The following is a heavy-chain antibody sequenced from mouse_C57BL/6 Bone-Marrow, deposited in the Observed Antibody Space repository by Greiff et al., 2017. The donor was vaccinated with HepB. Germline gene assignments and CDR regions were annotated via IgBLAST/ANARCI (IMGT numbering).Heavy chain of an antibody. CDR3: ARAFIPPWFAY. CDR2: ISYDGSN. V-gene: IGHV3-6*01. D-gene: IGHD1-2*01. CDR1: GYSITSGYY. Sequence: DVKLQESGPGLVKPSQSLSLTCSVTGYSITSGYYWNWIRQFPGNKLEWMGYISYDGSNNYNPSLKNRISITRDTSKNQFFLKLNSVTTEDTATYYCARAFIPPWFAYWGQGTLVTVSA. J-gene: IGHJ3*01.